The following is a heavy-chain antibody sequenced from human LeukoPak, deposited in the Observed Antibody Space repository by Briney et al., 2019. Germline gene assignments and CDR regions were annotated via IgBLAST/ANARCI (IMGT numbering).Heavy chain of an antibody. CDR1: GFTFRSFS. CDR2: ISSSRSYI. V-gene: IGHV3-21*01. D-gene: IGHD3-3*01. CDR3: ARAGLRFLEWLLSDFDY. Sequence: GGPLRLSCAASGFTFRSFSMNWVRQAPGKGLEWGSFISSSRSYIYYADSVKGRFTISRDNAKNSLYLKMNSLRAEDTAVYYCARAGLRFLEWLLSDFDYWGQGTLVTASS. J-gene: IGHJ4*02.